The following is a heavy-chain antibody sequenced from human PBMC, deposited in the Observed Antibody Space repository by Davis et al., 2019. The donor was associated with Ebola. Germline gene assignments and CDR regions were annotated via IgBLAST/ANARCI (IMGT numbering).Heavy chain of an antibody. V-gene: IGHV5-51*01. CDR1: GYSFTSYW. D-gene: IGHD1-14*01. CDR2: IYPSDSDT. CDR3: ARGTSLARNFDY. J-gene: IGHJ4*02. Sequence: ESLMISCKGPGYSFTSYWIAWVRQMPGKGLEWMGIIYPSDSDTRYSPSFQGQVTISADKSISTAYLQWSSLKASDTAMFYCARGTSLARNFDYWGQGTLVTVSS.